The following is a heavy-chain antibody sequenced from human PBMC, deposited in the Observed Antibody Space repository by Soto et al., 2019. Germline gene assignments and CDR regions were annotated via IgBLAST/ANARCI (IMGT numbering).Heavy chain of an antibody. CDR2: ISSSSSYT. V-gene: IGHV3-11*03. CDR1: GFTFSDYY. Sequence: GGSLRLSCAASGFTFSDYYMSWIRQAPGKGLEWVSYISSSSSYTNYADSVKGRFTISRDNAKNSLYLQMNSLRAEDTAVYYCANLAGRTEYSSSWYLVDYYYYGMDVWGQGTTVTVSS. CDR3: ANLAGRTEYSSSWYLVDYYYYGMDV. J-gene: IGHJ6*02. D-gene: IGHD6-13*01.